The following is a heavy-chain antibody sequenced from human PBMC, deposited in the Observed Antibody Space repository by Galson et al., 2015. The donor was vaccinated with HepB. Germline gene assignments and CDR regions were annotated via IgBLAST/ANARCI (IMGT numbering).Heavy chain of an antibody. Sequence: SLRLSCAASGFTFSSYAMHWVRQAPGRGLEWVAVISYDGSNKYYADSVKGRFTISRDNAKNSLYLQMNSLRVEDTAVYYCARLPRSNPGGVWGKGTTVTASS. CDR3: ARLPRSNPGGV. V-gene: IGHV3-30-3*01. D-gene: IGHD4-11*01. CDR1: GFTFSSYA. CDR2: ISYDGSNK. J-gene: IGHJ6*04.